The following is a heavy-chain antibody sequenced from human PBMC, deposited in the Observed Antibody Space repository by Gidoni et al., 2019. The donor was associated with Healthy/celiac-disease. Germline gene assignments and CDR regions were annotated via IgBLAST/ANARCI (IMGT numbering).Heavy chain of an antibody. D-gene: IGHD3-10*01. CDR3: ARDYYGSGSYYPNWFDP. V-gene: IGHV3-21*01. CDR2: ISSSGSTI. Sequence: AGFTFSSYSMNWVRQAPGKGLEGVSSISSSGSTIYYADSVKGRFTISRDNAKNALYLQMNSLRAEDTAVYYCARDYYGSGSYYPNWFDPWGQGTLVTVSS. J-gene: IGHJ5*02. CDR1: GFTFSSYS.